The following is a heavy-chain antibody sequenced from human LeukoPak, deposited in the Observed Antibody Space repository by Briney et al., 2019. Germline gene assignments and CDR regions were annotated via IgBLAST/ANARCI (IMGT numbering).Heavy chain of an antibody. V-gene: IGHV4-39*01. D-gene: IGHD2-2*02. CDR2: IYYSGST. CDR3: ARHRWMKGYCSSTSCYSPWRFVWFDP. J-gene: IGHJ5*02. CDR1: GGSISSGGYY. Sequence: PSETLSLTCTVSGGSISSGGYYWGWIRQPPGKGLEWIGSIYYSGSTYYNPSLKSRVTISVDTSKNQFSLKLSSVTAADTAVYYCARHRWMKGYCSSTSCYSPWRFVWFDPWGQGTLVTVSS.